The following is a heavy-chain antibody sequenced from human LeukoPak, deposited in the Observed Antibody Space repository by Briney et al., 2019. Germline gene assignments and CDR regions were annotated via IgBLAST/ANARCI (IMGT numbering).Heavy chain of an antibody. CDR3: ARDFGITWAQYYFDY. Sequence: PGRSLRLSCAASGFTFSSYAMHWVRQAPGKGLEWVAVISYDGSNKYYADSVKGRFTISRDNSKNTLYLQMDSLRTDDTAMYYCARDFGITWAQYYFDYWGRGTLVTVSS. CDR1: GFTFSSYA. CDR2: ISYDGSNK. J-gene: IGHJ4*02. D-gene: IGHD3-10*01. V-gene: IGHV3-30*04.